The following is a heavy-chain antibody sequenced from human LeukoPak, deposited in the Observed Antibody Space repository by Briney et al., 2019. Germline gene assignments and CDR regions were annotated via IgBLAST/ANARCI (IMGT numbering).Heavy chain of an antibody. Sequence: ASVKVSCKASGYTFTSYGISWVRQAPGQGLEWMGWISAYNGNTNYAQKLQGRVNMTTDTSTSTAYMELRRLRSDDTAVYYCAREAGTYYYDSSGYSYFDYWGQGTLVTVSS. CDR2: ISAYNGNT. CDR3: AREAGTYYYDSSGYSYFDY. V-gene: IGHV1-18*01. D-gene: IGHD3-22*01. J-gene: IGHJ4*02. CDR1: GYTFTSYG.